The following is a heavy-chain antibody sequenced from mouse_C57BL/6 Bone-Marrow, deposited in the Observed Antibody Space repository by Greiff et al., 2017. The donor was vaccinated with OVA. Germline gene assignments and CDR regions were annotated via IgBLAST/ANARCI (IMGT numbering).Heavy chain of an antibody. CDR1: GYTFTSYW. D-gene: IGHD3-3*01. Sequence: QVQLQQPGAELVMPGASVKLSCKASGYTFTSYWMHWVKQRPGQGLEWIGEIDPSDSYTNYNQKFKGKSTLTVDKSSSTAYMQLSSLTSEASAVYYCARRRDLYYFDYWGQGTTLTVSS. V-gene: IGHV1-69*01. J-gene: IGHJ2*01. CDR3: ARRRDLYYFDY. CDR2: IDPSDSYT.